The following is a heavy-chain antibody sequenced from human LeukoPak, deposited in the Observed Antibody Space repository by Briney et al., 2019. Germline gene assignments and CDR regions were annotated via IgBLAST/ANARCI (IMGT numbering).Heavy chain of an antibody. CDR3: ARAGYYYYYMDV. CDR2: INHSGST. J-gene: IGHJ6*03. V-gene: IGHV4-34*01. CDR1: GFSFSSYR. Sequence: GSLRLSCAASGFSFSSYRMNWVRQPPGKGLEWIGEINHSGSTNYNPSLKSRVTISVDTSKNQFSLKLSSVTAADTAVYYCARAGYYYYYMDVWGKGTTVTVSS.